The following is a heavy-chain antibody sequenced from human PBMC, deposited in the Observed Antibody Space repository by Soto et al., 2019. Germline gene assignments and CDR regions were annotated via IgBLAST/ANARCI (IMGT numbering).Heavy chain of an antibody. CDR1: GGTFNSYV. V-gene: IGHV1-69*12. CDR2: IIPMFGTT. Sequence: QVQLVQSGAEVKKPGSSVKVSCKASGGTFNSYVINWVRQAPGPGLEWMGGIIPMFGTTTYAQKFQDRVTITADESTSTSYMELTGLTSNDTAVYYCGRDGAGMGATVDYWGQGTLVTVSS. D-gene: IGHD1-26*01. J-gene: IGHJ4*02. CDR3: GRDGAGMGATVDY.